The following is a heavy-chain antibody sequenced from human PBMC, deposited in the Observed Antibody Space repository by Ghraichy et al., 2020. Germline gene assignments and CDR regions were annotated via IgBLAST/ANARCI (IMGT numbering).Heavy chain of an antibody. CDR2: ISAYNGNT. CDR1: GYTFTSSG. CDR3: ARAGSFVVVVAATYNWFDP. V-gene: IGHV1-18*01. Sequence: ASVKVSCKASGYTFTSSGISWVRQAPGQGLEWMGWISAYNGNTNYAQKLQGRVTMTTDTSTSTAYMELRSLRSDDTAVYYCARAGSFVVVVAATYNWFDPWGQGTLVTVSA. J-gene: IGHJ5*02. D-gene: IGHD2-15*01.